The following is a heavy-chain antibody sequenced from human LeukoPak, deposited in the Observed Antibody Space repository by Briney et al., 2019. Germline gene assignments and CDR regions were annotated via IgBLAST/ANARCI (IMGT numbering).Heavy chain of an antibody. V-gene: IGHV1-18*01. D-gene: IGHD6-19*01. J-gene: IGHJ4*02. CDR2: ISAYNGNT. CDR1: GYTFTSYG. CDR3: ARDSSPRYSSGWPLRGYFDY. Sequence: RASVKVSCKASGYTFTSYGISWVRQAPGQGLEWMGWISAYNGNTNYAQKLQGRVTMTTDTSTSTAYMELRSLRSDDTAVYYCARDSSPRYSSGWPLRGYFDYWGQGTLVTVSS.